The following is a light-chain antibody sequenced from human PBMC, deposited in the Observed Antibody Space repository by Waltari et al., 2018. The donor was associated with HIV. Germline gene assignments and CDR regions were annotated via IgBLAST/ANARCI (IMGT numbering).Light chain of an antibody. V-gene: IGLV1-40*01. Sequence: QSVLTQPPSVSGAPGQRVTISCTGSSSNIGAGYDVHWSQQLPGRAPKHLIYDNTNRPSGFPDRFSGSKSGTSAALAITGLQAVDETDYYCQSYDTSLSASVFGTGTKVTVL. CDR1: SSNIGAGYD. CDR2: DNT. CDR3: QSYDTSLSASV. J-gene: IGLJ1*01.